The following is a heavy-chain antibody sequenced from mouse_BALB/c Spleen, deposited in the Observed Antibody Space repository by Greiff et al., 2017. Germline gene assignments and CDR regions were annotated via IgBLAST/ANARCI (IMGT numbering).Heavy chain of an antibody. CDR1: GYTFTSYW. CDR3: APKSGSFFAD. Sequence: QVQLQQPGAELVKPGASVKLSCKASGYTFTSYWMHWVKQRPGQGLEWIGEIDPSDSYTNYNQKFKGKATLTVDKSSSTAYMQLSSLTSEDSAVYYCAPKSGSFFADWGQGTLVTVSA. V-gene: IGHV1-69*02. J-gene: IGHJ3*01. CDR2: IDPSDSYT.